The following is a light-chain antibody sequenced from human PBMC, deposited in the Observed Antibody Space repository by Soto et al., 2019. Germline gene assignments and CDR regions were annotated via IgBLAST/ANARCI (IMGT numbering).Light chain of an antibody. Sequence: QSVLTQPPSASGTPGQRVTISCSGSSSSIGSNSVNWYQPLPRTAPKVLIYTNNQRPSGVPDRFSGSKSGTSASLAISGLQSEDEADYYCAAWDGSLNVYVFGTGTKLTVL. V-gene: IGLV1-44*01. CDR2: TNN. CDR1: SSSIGSNS. CDR3: AAWDGSLNVYV. J-gene: IGLJ1*01.